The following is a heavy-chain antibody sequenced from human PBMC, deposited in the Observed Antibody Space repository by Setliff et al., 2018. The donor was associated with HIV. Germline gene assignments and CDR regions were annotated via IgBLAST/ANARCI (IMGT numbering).Heavy chain of an antibody. CDR2: INENGNEK. CDR1: GFTFSSYS. V-gene: IGHV3-7*03. J-gene: IGHJ4*02. Sequence: GGSLRLSCAASGFTFSSYSMNWVRQVPGKGLEWVANINENGNEKYYVDSVKGRFTISRDNAKNSLYLQINSLKAEDTAVYYCTTKYSWGQGTLVTVSS. CDR3: TTKYS.